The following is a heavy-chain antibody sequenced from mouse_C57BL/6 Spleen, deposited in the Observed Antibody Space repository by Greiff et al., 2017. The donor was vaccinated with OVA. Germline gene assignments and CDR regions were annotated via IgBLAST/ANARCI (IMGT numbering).Heavy chain of an antibody. Sequence: EVMLVESGGDLVKPGGSLKLSCAASGFTFSSYGMSWVRQTPDTRLEWVATISSGGSYTYYPDSVKGRFTISRDNAKNTLYLQMSSLKSEDTAMYYCARSYGSSLFWYFDVWGTGTTVTVSS. CDR2: ISSGGSYT. V-gene: IGHV5-6*01. CDR1: GFTFSSYG. D-gene: IGHD1-1*01. CDR3: ARSYGSSLFWYFDV. J-gene: IGHJ1*03.